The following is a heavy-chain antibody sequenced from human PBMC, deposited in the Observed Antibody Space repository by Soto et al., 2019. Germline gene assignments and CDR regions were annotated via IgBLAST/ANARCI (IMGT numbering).Heavy chain of an antibody. CDR3: ARERYDILTGYRGYYGMDV. CDR1: GGSTSSSNW. J-gene: IGHJ6*02. V-gene: IGHV4-4*02. Sequence: SETLSLTCAVSGGSTSSSNWWSWVRQPPGKGLEWIGEIHHSGSTNYNPSLKSRVTISVDKSKNQFSLKLSSVTAADTAVYYCARERYDILTGYRGYYGMDVWGQGTTVTVSS. CDR2: IHHSGST. D-gene: IGHD3-9*01.